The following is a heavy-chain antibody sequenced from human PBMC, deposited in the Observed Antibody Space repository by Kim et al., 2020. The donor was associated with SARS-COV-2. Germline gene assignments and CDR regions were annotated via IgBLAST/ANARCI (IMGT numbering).Heavy chain of an antibody. CDR2: ISISGSPT. J-gene: IGHJ5*02. CDR3: AREIKMVQNGLDP. D-gene: IGHD2-8*01. Sequence: GGSLRLSCAASGFTFSSYAMSWVRQAPGKGLEWVSAISISGSPTYYTDSVKGRFTISRDDSKNTLYLQMNSLRAEDTAVYYCAREIKMVQNGLDPWGQGTLVTVSS. CDR1: GFTFSSYA. V-gene: IGHV3-23*01.